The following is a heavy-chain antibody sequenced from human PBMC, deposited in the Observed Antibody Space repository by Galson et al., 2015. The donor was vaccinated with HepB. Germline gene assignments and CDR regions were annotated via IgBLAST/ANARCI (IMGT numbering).Heavy chain of an antibody. CDR3: ARRIRLVRGIITNPDYYYGMDV. J-gene: IGHJ6*02. CDR2: INPDGSEK. CDR1: EFTFSSYW. V-gene: IGHV3-7*03. Sequence: SLRLSCAASEFTFSSYWMNWVRQAAGKGLEWVANINPDGSEKYYVASLKGRFTISRDNAKNSLYLQMDSLRAEDTAVYYCARRIRLVRGIITNPDYYYGMDVWGQGTTVTVAS. D-gene: IGHD3-10*01.